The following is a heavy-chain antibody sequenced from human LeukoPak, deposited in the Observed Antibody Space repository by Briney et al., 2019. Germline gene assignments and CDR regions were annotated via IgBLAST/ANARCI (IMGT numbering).Heavy chain of an antibody. V-gene: IGHV4-39*07. CDR1: GDSITTSKYY. J-gene: IGHJ6*03. CDR3: ARGGYCSSTSCHYYYYYYMDV. D-gene: IGHD2-2*01. CDR2: VYYSGST. Sequence: TSETLSLTCTASGDSITTSKYYWGWIRQPPGKGLEWIGSVYYSGSTYYNPSLKSRVSISMDTSKNQFSLKLSSVTAADTAVYYCARGGYCSSTSCHYYYYYYMDVWGKGTTVTISS.